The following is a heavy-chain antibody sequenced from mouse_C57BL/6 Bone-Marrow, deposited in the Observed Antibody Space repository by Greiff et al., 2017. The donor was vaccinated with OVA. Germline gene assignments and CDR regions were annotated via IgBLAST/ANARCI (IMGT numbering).Heavy chain of an antibody. CDR3: ARDGYDGVDY. J-gene: IGHJ2*01. Sequence: EVKLVESEGGLEQPGSSMKLSCTASGFTFSDYYMAWVRQVPEKGLEWVANINYDGSSTYYLDSLKSRFIISRDNAKNILYLQMSSLKSEDTATYYCARDGYDGVDYWGQGTTLTVSS. D-gene: IGHD2-2*01. V-gene: IGHV5-16*01. CDR1: GFTFSDYY. CDR2: INYDGSST.